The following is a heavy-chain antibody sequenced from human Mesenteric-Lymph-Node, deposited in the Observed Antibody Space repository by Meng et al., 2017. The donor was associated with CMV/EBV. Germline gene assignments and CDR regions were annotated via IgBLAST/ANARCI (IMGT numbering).Heavy chain of an antibody. Sequence: SVQVSCKASGGAFSSYTISWVRQPPGQGLEWMGRIIPILGIANYAQKFQGRVTITADKSTSTAYMELSSLRSEDTAVYYCARSDSRVLGGGAFDIWGQGTMVTVSS. CDR2: IIPILGIA. CDR1: GGAFSSYT. J-gene: IGHJ3*02. D-gene: IGHD3-22*01. CDR3: ARSDSRVLGGGAFDI. V-gene: IGHV1-69*02.